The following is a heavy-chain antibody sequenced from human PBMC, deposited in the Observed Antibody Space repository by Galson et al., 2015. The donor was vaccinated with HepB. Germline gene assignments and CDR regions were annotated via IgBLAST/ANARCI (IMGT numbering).Heavy chain of an antibody. CDR2: IYPGDSDT. J-gene: IGHJ4*02. D-gene: IGHD6-19*01. V-gene: IGHV5-51*01. Sequence: QSGVEVKKPGVSLRISCQGSGYDFTSYWIGWVRQMPGKGLEWVGIIYPGDSDTRYSPSFQGQVTISADKSISTAFLQWSSLKASDTAMYYCARLIRGRRLVPHYFDSWGQGTLVTVSP. CDR3: ARLIRGRRLVPHYFDS. CDR1: GYDFTSYW.